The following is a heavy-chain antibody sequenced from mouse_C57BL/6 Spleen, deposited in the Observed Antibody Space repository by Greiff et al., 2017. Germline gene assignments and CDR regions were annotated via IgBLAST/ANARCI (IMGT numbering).Heavy chain of an antibody. V-gene: IGHV1-9*01. CDR2: IFPGSGST. Sequence: QVQLKQSGAELMKPGASVKFSCKASGYTFTGYWIEWVKQRPGHGLEWIGVIFPGSGSTNYNEKFKGKATLTADTSSNTAYMQLSSLTTEDSAVYYCERAVKDGCYGLFAYWGQGTLVTVSA. J-gene: IGHJ3*01. D-gene: IGHD2-3*01. CDR3: ERAVKDGCYGLFAY. CDR1: GYTFTGYW.